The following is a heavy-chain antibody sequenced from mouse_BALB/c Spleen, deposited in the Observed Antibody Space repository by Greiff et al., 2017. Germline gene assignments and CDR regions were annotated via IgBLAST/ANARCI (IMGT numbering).Heavy chain of an antibody. V-gene: IGHV5-17*02. Sequence: EVQGVESGGGLVQPGGSRKLSCAASGFTFSSFGMHWVRQAPEKGLEWVAYISSGSSTIYYADTVKGRFTISRDNPKNTLFLQMTSLRSEDTAMYYCARSVYGSSYFDYWGQGTTLTVSS. D-gene: IGHD1-1*01. CDR1: GFTFSSFG. CDR2: ISSGSSTI. J-gene: IGHJ2*01. CDR3: ARSVYGSSYFDY.